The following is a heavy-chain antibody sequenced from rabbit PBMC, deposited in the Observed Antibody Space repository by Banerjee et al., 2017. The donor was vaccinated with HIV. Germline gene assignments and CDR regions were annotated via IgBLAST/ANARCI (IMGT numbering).Heavy chain of an antibody. CDR1: GFSLSSYY. CDR2: IYGGKGNT. J-gene: IGHJ4*01. V-gene: IGHV1S7*01. Sequence: QLKETGGGLVQPDESLTLTCTGSGFSLSSYYMNWVRQAPGKGLEWIGIIYGGKGNTDYASWVNGRFTISSDNAQNTVDLQMNSLTAADTATYFCARVGGYDYGDYVFNLWGPGTLVTVS. D-gene: IGHD2-1*01. CDR3: ARVGGYDYGDYVFNL.